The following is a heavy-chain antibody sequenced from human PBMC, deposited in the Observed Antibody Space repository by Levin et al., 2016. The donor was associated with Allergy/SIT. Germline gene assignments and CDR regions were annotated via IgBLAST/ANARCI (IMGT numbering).Heavy chain of an antibody. CDR2: IYYDGST. D-gene: IGHD2-2*01. J-gene: IGHJ4*02. V-gene: IGHV4-59*01. CDR1: GGSISSFY. CDR3: ARLPHCSSSSCYEGY. Sequence: GSLRLSCTVSGGSISSFYWSWIRQPPGKGLEWIGYIYYDGSTNYNPSLTSRVSISLDTPKRQFALRLTSVTAADTAVYYCARLPHCSSSSCYEGYWGQGTLVTVSS.